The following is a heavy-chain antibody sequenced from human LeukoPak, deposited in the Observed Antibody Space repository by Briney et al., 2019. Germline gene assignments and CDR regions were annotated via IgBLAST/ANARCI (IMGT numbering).Heavy chain of an antibody. D-gene: IGHD3-10*01. V-gene: IGHV4-59*08. Sequence: SETLSLTCTVSGGSISSYYWSWIRQPPVKGLEWIGYIYYSGSTNYNPSLKSRVTISVDTSKNQFSLKLSSVTAADTAVYYCPRSSGSYDYWGQGTLVTVSS. CDR2: IYYSGST. CDR3: PRSSGSYDY. CDR1: GGSISSYY. J-gene: IGHJ4*02.